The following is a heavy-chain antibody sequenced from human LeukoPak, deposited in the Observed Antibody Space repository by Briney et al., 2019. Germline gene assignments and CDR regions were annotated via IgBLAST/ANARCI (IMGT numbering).Heavy chain of an antibody. CDR1: GYTFTGYY. CDR2: INPNSGGT. CDR3: ASDFRNSGSYRYDAFDI. D-gene: IGHD1-26*01. V-gene: IGHV1-2*02. Sequence: GASVKVSCKASGYTFTGYYMHWVRQAPGQGLEWMGWINPNSGGTNYAQKFQGRVTMTRDTSISTAYMELSRLRSDDTAVYYCASDFRNSGSYRYDAFDIWGQGTMVTVSS. J-gene: IGHJ3*02.